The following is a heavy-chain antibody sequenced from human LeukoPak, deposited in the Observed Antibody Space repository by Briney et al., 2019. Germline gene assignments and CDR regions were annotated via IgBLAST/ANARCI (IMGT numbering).Heavy chain of an antibody. D-gene: IGHD1-26*01. CDR2: SDPEDGEA. V-gene: IGHV1-24*01. J-gene: IGHJ4*02. Sequence: ASVKVSCKLSGDTLTELSTHWVRQAPGKGLEWMGVSDPEDGEAIYAPRFQGRVTMTEDTSAGTVYLELTSLRSEDTAIYYCATGGPWDLLNYWGPGTLVTVSS. CDR3: ATGGPWDLLNY. CDR1: GDTLTELS.